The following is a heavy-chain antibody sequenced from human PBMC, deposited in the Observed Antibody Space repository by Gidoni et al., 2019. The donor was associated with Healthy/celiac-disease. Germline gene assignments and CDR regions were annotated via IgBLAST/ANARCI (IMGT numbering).Heavy chain of an antibody. CDR3: AKKVTMRVGRDWFDP. CDR2: IRGSGGST. CDR1: GFTFSSYA. V-gene: IGHV3-23*01. Sequence: EVQLLESGGGLVQPGGSLRLSCAASGFTFSSYAMSWVRQAPGKGLEWVSAIRGSGGSTYYADSVKGRFTISRDNSKNTLYLQMNSLRAEDTAVYYCAKKVTMRVGRDWFDPWGQGTLVTVSS. J-gene: IGHJ5*02. D-gene: IGHD3-22*01.